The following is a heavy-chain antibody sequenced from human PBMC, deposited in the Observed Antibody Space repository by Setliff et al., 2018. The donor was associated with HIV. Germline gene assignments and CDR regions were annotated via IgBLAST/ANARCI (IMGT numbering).Heavy chain of an antibody. Sequence: GSLRLSCEASGFIFSNHDFHWVRQAAAKGLEWVAAIGTGGDTYYVDSVKGRFTISRENARNSLYLQMNSLRAGDTAVYYCARSRAAGFDYWGQGTLVTVSS. V-gene: IGHV3-13*01. D-gene: IGHD6-13*01. CDR2: IGTGGDT. CDR1: GFIFSNHD. CDR3: ARSRAAGFDY. J-gene: IGHJ4*02.